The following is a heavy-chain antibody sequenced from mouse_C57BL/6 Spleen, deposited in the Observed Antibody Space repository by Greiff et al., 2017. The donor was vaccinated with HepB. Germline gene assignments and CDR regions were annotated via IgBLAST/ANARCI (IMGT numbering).Heavy chain of an antibody. V-gene: IGHV1-52*01. CDR1: GYTFTSYW. J-gene: IGHJ2*01. Sequence: QVQLKQPGAELVRPGSSVKLSCKASGYTFTSYWMHWVKQRPIQGLEWIGNIDPSDSETHYNQKFKDKATLTVDKSSSTAYMQLSSLTSEDSAVYYCARSRGYSNYPDYWGQGTTLTVSS. D-gene: IGHD2-5*01. CDR3: ARSRGYSNYPDY. CDR2: IDPSDSET.